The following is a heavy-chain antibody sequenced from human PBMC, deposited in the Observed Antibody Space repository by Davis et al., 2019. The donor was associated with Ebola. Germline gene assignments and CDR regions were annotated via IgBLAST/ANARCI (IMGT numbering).Heavy chain of an antibody. CDR3: AHSRLQLLWFGELNSSDWFDP. J-gene: IGHJ5*02. V-gene: IGHV2-5*02. Sequence: SGPTLVKPTQTLTLTCTFSGFSLSTSGVGVGWIRQPPGKALEWLSLIYWDDDKSYSPSLKSRLTITKDTSKNQVVLTMTNMDPVDTATYYCAHSRLQLLWFGELNSSDWFDPWGQGTLVTVSS. CDR1: GFSLSTSGVG. D-gene: IGHD3-10*01. CDR2: IYWDDDK.